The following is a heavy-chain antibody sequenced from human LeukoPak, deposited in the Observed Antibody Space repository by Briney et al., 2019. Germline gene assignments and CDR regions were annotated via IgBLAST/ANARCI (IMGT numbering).Heavy chain of an antibody. J-gene: IGHJ6*03. CDR1: GGSFSGYY. CDR2: INHSGST. V-gene: IGHV4-34*01. D-gene: IGHD4-17*01. Sequence: PSETLSLTCAVYGGSFSGYYWSWIRQPPGKGLEWIGEINHSGSTNYNPSLKSRVTISVDTPKNQFSLKLSSVTAADTAVYYCARYWYGDYDSLYYYMDVWGKGTTVTVSS. CDR3: ARYWYGDYDSLYYYMDV.